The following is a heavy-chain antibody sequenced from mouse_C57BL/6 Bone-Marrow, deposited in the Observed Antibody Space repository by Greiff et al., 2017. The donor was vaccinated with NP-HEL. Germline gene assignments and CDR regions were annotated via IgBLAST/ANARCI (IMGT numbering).Heavy chain of an antibody. J-gene: IGHJ4*01. V-gene: IGHV1-18*01. Sequence: EVQLQQSGPELVKPGASVKIPCKASGYTFTDYNMDWVKQSHGKSLEWIGDINPNNGGTIYNQKFKGKATLTVDKSSSTAYMELRSLTSEDTAVYYCARCYSNYFYYYAMDYWGQGTSVTVSS. D-gene: IGHD2-5*01. CDR3: ARCYSNYFYYYAMDY. CDR1: GYTFTDYN. CDR2: INPNNGGT.